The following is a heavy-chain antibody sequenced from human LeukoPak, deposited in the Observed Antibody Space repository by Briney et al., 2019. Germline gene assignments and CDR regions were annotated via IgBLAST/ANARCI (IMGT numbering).Heavy chain of an antibody. V-gene: IGHV3-23*01. CDR3: AKWPGIVVVVAATRYY. CDR2: ISGSGGGT. Sequence: GGSLRLSCAASGFTFSSYAMSWVRQAPGKGLEWVSAISGSGGGTYYADSVKGRFTISRDNSKNTLYLQMNSLRAEDTAVYYCAKWPGIVVVVAATRYYWGQGTLVTVSS. D-gene: IGHD2-15*01. J-gene: IGHJ4*02. CDR1: GFTFSSYA.